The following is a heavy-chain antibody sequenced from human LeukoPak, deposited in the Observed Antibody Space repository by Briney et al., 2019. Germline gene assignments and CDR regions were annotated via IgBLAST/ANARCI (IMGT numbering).Heavy chain of an antibody. J-gene: IGHJ4*02. Sequence: SETLSLTCTVSGGSINNYYWTWVRQPPGQGLEWIGYIYYSGSTNYNPSLNSRVTMSVDTSTNQFSLNLSSVTAADTAVYYCATTSGTVGRDYWGQGILVTVSS. V-gene: IGHV4-59*01. D-gene: IGHD4-11*01. CDR1: GGSINNYY. CDR3: ATTSGTVGRDY. CDR2: IYYSGST.